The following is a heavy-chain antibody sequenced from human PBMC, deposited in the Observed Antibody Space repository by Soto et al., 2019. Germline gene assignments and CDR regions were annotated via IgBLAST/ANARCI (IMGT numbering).Heavy chain of an antibody. Sequence: PSEILSLTCTVSGGSISSSSYYWGWIRQPPGKGLEWIGSIYYSGSTYYNPSLKSRVTISVDTSKNQFSLKLSSVTAADTAVYYCARPSPRYCSGGSCLEFPDAFDIWGQGTMVTVSS. D-gene: IGHD2-15*01. CDR1: GGSISSSSYY. CDR2: IYYSGST. V-gene: IGHV4-39*01. CDR3: ARPSPRYCSGGSCLEFPDAFDI. J-gene: IGHJ3*02.